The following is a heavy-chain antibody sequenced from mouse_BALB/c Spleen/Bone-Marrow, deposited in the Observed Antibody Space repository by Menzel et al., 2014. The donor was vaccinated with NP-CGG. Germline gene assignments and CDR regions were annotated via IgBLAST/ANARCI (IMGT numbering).Heavy chain of an antibody. CDR2: ISSGGGST. D-gene: IGHD1-1*01. V-gene: IGHV5-12-1*01. Sequence: EVKVGESGGGLVKPGGSLKLSCAASGFAFSSYDMSWVRQTPEKRLEWVAYISSGGGSTYYPDTVKGRFTISRDNAKNTLYLQMSSLKSEDTAMYYCARPLYYYGSSPFYAMDYWGQGTSVTVSS. J-gene: IGHJ4*01. CDR3: ARPLYYYGSSPFYAMDY. CDR1: GFAFSSYD.